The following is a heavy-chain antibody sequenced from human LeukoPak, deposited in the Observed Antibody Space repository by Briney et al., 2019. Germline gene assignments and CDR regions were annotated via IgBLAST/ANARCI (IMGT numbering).Heavy chain of an antibody. D-gene: IGHD3-3*01. CDR3: ARNQMDYDFWSGYYIYYFDY. CDR2: ISSSRSTI. Sequence: PGGSLRLSCGASGFTFSSYSMKWVRQAPGKGLEWVSYISSSRSTIYYADSVKGRFTTTRDNAKNSLYLQMNSLRAEDTAVYYCARNQMDYDFWSGYYIYYFDYWGQGTLVTVSS. J-gene: IGHJ4*02. CDR1: GFTFSSYS. V-gene: IGHV3-48*01.